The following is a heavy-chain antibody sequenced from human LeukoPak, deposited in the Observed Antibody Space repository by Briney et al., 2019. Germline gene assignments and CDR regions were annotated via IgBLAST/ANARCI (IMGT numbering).Heavy chain of an antibody. CDR3: AKDYGDYVFFDY. D-gene: IGHD4-17*01. CDR2: ISWNSGSI. V-gene: IGHV3-9*01. CDR1: GFTFDDYA. J-gene: IGHJ4*02. Sequence: PGGSLRLSCAASGFTFDDYAMHWVRQAPGKGLEWVSGISWNSGSIGYADSVKGRFTISRDNSKNTLYLQMNSLRAEDTAVYYCAKDYGDYVFFDYWGQGTLVTVSS.